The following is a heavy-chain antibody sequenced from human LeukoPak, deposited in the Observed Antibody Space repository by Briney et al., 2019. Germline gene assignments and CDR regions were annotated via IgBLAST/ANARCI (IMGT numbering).Heavy chain of an antibody. CDR1: GFTFSSYS. D-gene: IGHD6-13*01. CDR2: ISSSSSYI. CDR3: ARAAVIAAAGVGY. V-gene: IGHV3-21*01. J-gene: IGHJ4*02. Sequence: GGSLRLSCAASGFTFSSYSMNWVRQAPGKGLEWVSSISSSSSYIYCADSVKGRFTISRDNAKNSLYLQMNSLRAEDTAVYYCARAAVIAAAGVGYWGQGTLVTVSS.